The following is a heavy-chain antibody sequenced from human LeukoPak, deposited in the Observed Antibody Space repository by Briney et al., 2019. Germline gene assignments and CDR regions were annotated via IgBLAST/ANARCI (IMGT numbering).Heavy chain of an antibody. CDR1: GHSFTSYG. D-gene: IGHD3-10*01. V-gene: IGHV1-18*01. CDR3: ARGGRDGMNV. CDR2: VSAYDGST. Sequence: ASVKVSCKASGHSFTSYGFTWVRRAPGQGLEWMGWVSAYDGSTNYAQKIRGRVTMTTDASKNTVYMELRSLRFDDTAVYYCARGGRDGMNVWGQGTTVTVSS. J-gene: IGHJ6*02.